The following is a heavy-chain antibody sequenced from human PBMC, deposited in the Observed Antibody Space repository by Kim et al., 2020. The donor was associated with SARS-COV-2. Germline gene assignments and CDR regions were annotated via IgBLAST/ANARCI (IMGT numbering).Heavy chain of an antibody. V-gene: IGHV1-46*01. CDR3: ARAWAQTFTF. Sequence: ASVKVSCKASGYTFTSYWIHWVRQAPGQGLEWMGMINPSSAETRYARTFQGRLTTTSDTSTGTASMELSSLTSEDTAAYYCARAWAQTFTFWGRGTLVTV. CDR2: INPSSAET. CDR1: GYTFTSYW. J-gene: IGHJ4*02. D-gene: IGHD3-16*01.